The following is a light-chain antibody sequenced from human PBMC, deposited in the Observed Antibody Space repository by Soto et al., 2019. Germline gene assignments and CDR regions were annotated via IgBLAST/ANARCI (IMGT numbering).Light chain of an antibody. V-gene: IGLV3-21*02. CDR3: QVWDSSSDHPV. J-gene: IGLJ1*01. CDR2: DDS. CDR1: NIGSKS. Sequence: SYELTPPPSVSVDPGQTARITCGGNNIGSKSVHGYQQKAGQAPVLVVYDDSDRPSGIPERFSGSNSGNTATLTISRVEAGDEADYYCQVWDSSSDHPVFGTGTKVTVL.